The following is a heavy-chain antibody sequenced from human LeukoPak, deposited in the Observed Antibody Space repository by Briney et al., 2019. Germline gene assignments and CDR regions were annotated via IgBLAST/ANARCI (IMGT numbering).Heavy chain of an antibody. D-gene: IGHD6-13*01. J-gene: IGHJ4*02. Sequence: GRSLRLSCAASGFTFSSYAMHWVRQAPGKGLEWVAVISYDGSNKYYADSVKGRFTISRVNSKNTLYLQMNSLRAEDTAVYYCARGETPIAAAGIRYWGQGTLVTVSS. V-gene: IGHV3-30*04. CDR2: ISYDGSNK. CDR3: ARGETPIAAAGIRY. CDR1: GFTFSSYA.